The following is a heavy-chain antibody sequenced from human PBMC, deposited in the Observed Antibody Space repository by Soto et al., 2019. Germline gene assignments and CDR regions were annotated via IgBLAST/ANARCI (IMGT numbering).Heavy chain of an antibody. Sequence: SVKVSCKASGGTFSSYRFNWVRQARGQGLEWLGGIVPIYRTADYAQKFQGRVTITADESTRTVYMELSSLKSQDTALYYCARDSGAKLSSSWGQGTPVTVSS. V-gene: IGHV1-69*13. CDR2: IVPIYRTA. CDR3: ARDSGAKLSSS. D-gene: IGHD6-13*01. CDR1: GGTFSSYR. J-gene: IGHJ4*02.